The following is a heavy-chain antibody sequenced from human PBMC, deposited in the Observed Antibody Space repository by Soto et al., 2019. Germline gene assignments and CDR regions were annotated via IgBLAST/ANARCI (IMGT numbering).Heavy chain of an antibody. V-gene: IGHV1-69*13. CDR3: ARDSGSYNDAFDY. CDR2: IIPIFGTA. Sequence: SVKVSCKASGGTFSSYAISWVRQAPGQGLEWMGGIIPIFGTANYAQKLQGRVKDTENESTSTAYMELSSLRSEDTAVYYCARDSGSYNDAFDYWGQGTLVTVSS. CDR1: GGTFSSYA. J-gene: IGHJ4*02. D-gene: IGHD1-26*01.